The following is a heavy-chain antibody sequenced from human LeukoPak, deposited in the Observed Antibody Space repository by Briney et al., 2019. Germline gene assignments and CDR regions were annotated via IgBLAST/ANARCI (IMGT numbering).Heavy chain of an antibody. Sequence: SVKVSCKASGGTFSSYAISWVRQAPGQGLEWMGGIIPIFGTANYAQKFQGRVTITADKSTSTAYMELSSLRSEDTAVYYCARQSLPSGYETTFDYWGQGTLVTVSS. CDR2: IIPIFGTA. CDR3: ARQSLPSGYETTFDY. CDR1: GGTFSSYA. J-gene: IGHJ4*02. D-gene: IGHD5-12*01. V-gene: IGHV1-69*06.